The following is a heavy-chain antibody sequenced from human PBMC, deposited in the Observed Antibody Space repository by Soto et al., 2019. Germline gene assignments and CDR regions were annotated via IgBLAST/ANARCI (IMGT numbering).Heavy chain of an antibody. J-gene: IGHJ3*02. V-gene: IGHV3-48*01. Sequence: EVQLVESGGGLVQPGGSLRLSCAASGFTFSSHSMNWVRQAPGKGLEWVSYISSSSSTIYYADSVKGRFTIYRDNAKNSLDLQMNSLRAEDTAVYYCARAYSSSSGKDAFDIWGQGTMVTVSS. CDR3: ARAYSSSSGKDAFDI. CDR1: GFTFSSHS. CDR2: ISSSSSTI. D-gene: IGHD6-13*01.